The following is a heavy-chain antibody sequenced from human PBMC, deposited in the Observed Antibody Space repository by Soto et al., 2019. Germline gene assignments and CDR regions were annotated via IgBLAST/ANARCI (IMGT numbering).Heavy chain of an antibody. Sequence: EVQLLESGGGLVQPGGSLRLSCAASGFTFSSYAMVRQAPGKGLEWVSAISGSGGSTYYADSVKGRFTISRDNSKNTLDLQMNSLRAEDTAVYYCAKGGEEQGGGYFDYWGQGTLVTVSS. J-gene: IGHJ4*02. CDR1: GFTFSSYA. V-gene: IGHV3-23*01. CDR2: ISGSGGST. CDR3: AKGGEEQGGGYFDY. D-gene: IGHD3-16*01.